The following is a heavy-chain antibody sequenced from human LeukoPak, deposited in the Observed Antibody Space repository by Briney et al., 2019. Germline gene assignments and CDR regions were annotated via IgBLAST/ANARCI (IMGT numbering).Heavy chain of an antibody. CDR2: MKQDGSER. J-gene: IGHJ4*02. CDR3: ARYLDFRADYYYFDY. Sequence: PGGSLRLSCAASGFIFSGYWMTWVRQAPGKGLEWVANMKQDGSERYYVDSVKGRFTISRDNAKSSLYLQMNSLRVEDTAVYYCARYLDFRADYYYFDYWGQGTLVTVSS. CDR1: GFIFSGYW. V-gene: IGHV3-7*01. D-gene: IGHD3/OR15-3a*01.